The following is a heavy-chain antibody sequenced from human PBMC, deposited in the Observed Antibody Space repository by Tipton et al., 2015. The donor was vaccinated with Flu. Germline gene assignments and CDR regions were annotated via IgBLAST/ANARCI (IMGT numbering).Heavy chain of an antibody. J-gene: IGHJ6*02. D-gene: IGHD3-3*01. CDR3: ARDRVFHLRFGTYYGMDV. CDR2: IYYSGST. CDR1: GGSISTYY. Sequence: TLSLTCTVSGGSISTYYWSWIRQPPGKGLEWIGYIYYSGSTKYNPSLKSRVTISVDTSKNQFSLILSSVTAADTAVYYCARDRVFHLRFGTYYGMDVWGQGTTVTVSS. V-gene: IGHV4-59*01.